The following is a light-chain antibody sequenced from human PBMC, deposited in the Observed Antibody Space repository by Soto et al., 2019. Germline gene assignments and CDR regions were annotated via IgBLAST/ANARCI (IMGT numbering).Light chain of an antibody. Sequence: DIQMTQSPSTLSASVGDRVPITCRASQSISTWLAWYQRKPGKAPKLLIYMASSLESGVPSRFSGSGSGTEFTLTISSLQPDDFATYYCQQYNSYPYTFGQGTKLEIK. CDR1: QSISTW. CDR3: QQYNSYPYT. CDR2: MAS. J-gene: IGKJ2*01. V-gene: IGKV1-5*03.